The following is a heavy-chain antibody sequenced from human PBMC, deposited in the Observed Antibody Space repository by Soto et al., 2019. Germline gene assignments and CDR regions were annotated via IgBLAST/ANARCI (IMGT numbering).Heavy chain of an antibody. CDR3: ARDGHGYNYWYFDL. J-gene: IGHJ2*01. V-gene: IGHV1-69*01. CDR1: GDTFNKYT. CDR2: VIPIYGTA. Sequence: QVQLVQSGAEVKEPGSSVKVSCKVSGDTFNKYTINWVRQAPGQGLEWMAGVIPIYGTANYALKFHDRIKVTADESTATAYMELNSLTSEDTAIYYCARDGHGYNYWYFDLCGRGTLITVSS. D-gene: IGHD5-12*01.